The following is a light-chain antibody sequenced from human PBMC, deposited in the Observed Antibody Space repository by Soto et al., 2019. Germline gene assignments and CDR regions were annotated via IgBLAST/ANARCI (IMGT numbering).Light chain of an antibody. Sequence: IQMTQSPSSLSASVGDRVTITCRASQTIRNYLNWYQQKPGEAPKLLIYAASRLQSGVPSRFSGSGSGTDFTLTISSLQPEDFATYYCQQSYSTPITFGQGTRLEIK. CDR3: QQSYSTPIT. CDR2: AAS. V-gene: IGKV1-39*01. J-gene: IGKJ5*01. CDR1: QTIRNY.